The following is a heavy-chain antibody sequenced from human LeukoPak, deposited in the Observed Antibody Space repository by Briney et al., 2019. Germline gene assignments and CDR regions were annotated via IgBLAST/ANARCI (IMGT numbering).Heavy chain of an antibody. Sequence: GASVKVSCKASGYTFTSYYMHWVRQAPGQGLEWMGITNPSGGSTSYAQKFQGRVTMTRDTSTSTVYMELSSLRSEDTAVYYCTTDYYDYVWGSYRPDYWGQGTLVTVSS. CDR2: TNPSGGST. CDR3: TTDYYDYVWGSYRPDY. D-gene: IGHD3-16*02. V-gene: IGHV1-46*01. J-gene: IGHJ4*02. CDR1: GYTFTSYY.